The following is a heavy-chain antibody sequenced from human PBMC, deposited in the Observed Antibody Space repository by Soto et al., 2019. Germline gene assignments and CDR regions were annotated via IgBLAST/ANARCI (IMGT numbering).Heavy chain of an antibody. Sequence: QVQLQQWGAGLLKPSETLSLTCAVYGGSFSGYYWSWIRQPPGKGLEWIGEINHSGSTNYNPSLKSRVTISVDTSKNQYPLKLSSVTAADTAVYYCARVRGQWGYYGMDVWGQGTTVTVSS. V-gene: IGHV4-34*01. CDR2: INHSGST. CDR1: GGSFSGYY. J-gene: IGHJ6*02. D-gene: IGHD6-19*01. CDR3: ARVRGQWGYYGMDV.